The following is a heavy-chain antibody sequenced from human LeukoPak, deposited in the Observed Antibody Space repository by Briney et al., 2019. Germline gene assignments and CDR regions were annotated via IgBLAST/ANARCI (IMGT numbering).Heavy chain of an antibody. CDR3: ARDPPARYSSGWYSY. J-gene: IGHJ4*02. D-gene: IGHD6-19*01. CDR1: GFTVSSNY. Sequence: GGSLRLSCAASGFTVSSNYMSWVRQAPGKGLEWVSVIYSGGSTYYADSVKGRFTISRDNSKNTLYLQMYSLRAEDTAVYYCARDPPARYSSGWYSYWGQGTLVTVSS. V-gene: IGHV3-53*01. CDR2: IYSGGST.